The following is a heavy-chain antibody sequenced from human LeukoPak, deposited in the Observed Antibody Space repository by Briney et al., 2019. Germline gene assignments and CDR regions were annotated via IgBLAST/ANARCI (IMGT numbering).Heavy chain of an antibody. CDR2: FDPEDGET. CDR3: ARDARHSSSYFDY. D-gene: IGHD6-13*01. Sequence: GASVKVSCKVSGYTLTELSMHWVRQAPGKGLEWMGGFDPEDGETIYAQKFQGRVTMTEDTSTDTAYMELRSLRSDDTAVYYCARDARHSSSYFDYWGQGTLVTVSS. CDR1: GYTLTELS. J-gene: IGHJ4*02. V-gene: IGHV1-24*01.